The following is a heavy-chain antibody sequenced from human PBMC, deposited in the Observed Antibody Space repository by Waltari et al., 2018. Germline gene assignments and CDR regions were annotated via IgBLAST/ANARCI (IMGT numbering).Heavy chain of an antibody. CDR3: TRDRVGYCSGGTCYSRWFDP. J-gene: IGHJ5*02. Sequence: QVQLVQSGAEVKKPGASVKVSCRVSGYSLTESALHWVRQAPGNGLEWLGVFDPENGEAVYAQEFQGRVTMTEDTSKDTAYMELSSLTYEDTAVYYCTRDRVGYCSGGTCYSRWFDPWGQGTLVTVSS. CDR2: FDPENGEA. V-gene: IGHV1-24*01. D-gene: IGHD2-15*01. CDR1: GYSLTESA.